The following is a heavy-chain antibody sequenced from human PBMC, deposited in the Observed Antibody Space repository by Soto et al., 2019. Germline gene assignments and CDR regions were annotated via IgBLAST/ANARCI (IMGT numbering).Heavy chain of an antibody. CDR3: ASCPAPAFHGGNSPPPDY. Sequence: ASVKVSCKASGGTFSSYTISWVRQAPGQGLEWMGRIIPILGIANYAQKFQGRVTITADKSTSTAYMELSSLRSEDTAVYYCASCPAPAFHGGNSPPPDYWGQGTLVTVSS. CDR1: GGTFSSYT. V-gene: IGHV1-69*02. D-gene: IGHD2-21*02. J-gene: IGHJ4*02. CDR2: IIPILGIA.